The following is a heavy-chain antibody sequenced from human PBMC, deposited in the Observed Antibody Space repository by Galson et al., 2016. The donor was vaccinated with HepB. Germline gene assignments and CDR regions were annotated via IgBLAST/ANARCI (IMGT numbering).Heavy chain of an antibody. D-gene: IGHD6-6*01. CDR2: TYYRSKWYN. CDR1: WDSVSSHSAA. V-gene: IGHV6-1*01. J-gene: IGHJ5*02. CDR3: ASASIAARLGLDR. Sequence: CAISWDSVSSHSAAWSWIRQSPSRGLEWLGRTYYRSKWYNDYAMSVKSRITFNADTSKNQFSLKVSSVTAADTAVDYCASASIAARLGLDRWGQGTLVTVSS.